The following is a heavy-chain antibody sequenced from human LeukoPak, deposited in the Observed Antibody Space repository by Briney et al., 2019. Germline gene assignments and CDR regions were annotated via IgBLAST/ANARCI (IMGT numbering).Heavy chain of an antibody. CDR1: GFTFSSYG. V-gene: IGHV3-30*02. CDR2: IRYDGSNK. CDR3: AKDHGYSSGWYSSSNWFDP. Sequence: GGSLRLSCAASGFTFSSYGMHWVRQPPGKGLEWVAFIRYDGSNKYYADSVKGRFTISRDNSKNTLYLQMNSLRAEDTAVYYCAKDHGYSSGWYSSSNWFDPWGQGTLVTVSS. D-gene: IGHD6-19*01. J-gene: IGHJ5*02.